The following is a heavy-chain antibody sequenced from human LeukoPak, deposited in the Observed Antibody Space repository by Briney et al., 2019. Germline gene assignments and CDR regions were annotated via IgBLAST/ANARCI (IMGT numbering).Heavy chain of an antibody. D-gene: IGHD5-24*01. Sequence: SETLSLTCTVSGGSISSSSYYWGWIRQPPGKGLEWIGSIYYSGSTYYNPSLKSRVTISVDTSKNQFSLKLSSVTAADTAVYYCARGTRDGYDYWGQGTLATVSS. CDR1: GGSISSSSYY. CDR3: ARGTRDGYDY. J-gene: IGHJ4*02. V-gene: IGHV4-39*07. CDR2: IYYSGST.